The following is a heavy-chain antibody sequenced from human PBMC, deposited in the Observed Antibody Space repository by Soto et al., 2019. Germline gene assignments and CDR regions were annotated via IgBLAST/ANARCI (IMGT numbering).Heavy chain of an antibody. CDR1: GFTFSSYG. J-gene: IGHJ4*02. D-gene: IGHD2-8*01. V-gene: IGHV3-33*01. CDR3: ARGRDCTNGVCYTGGEWGYFDY. CDR2: IWYDGSNK. Sequence: GGSLRLSCAASGFTFSSYGMHWVRQAPGKGLEWVAVIWYDGSNKYYADSVKGRFTISRDNSKNTLYLQMNSLRAEDTAVYYCARGRDCTNGVCYTGGEWGYFDYWGQGTLVTVSS.